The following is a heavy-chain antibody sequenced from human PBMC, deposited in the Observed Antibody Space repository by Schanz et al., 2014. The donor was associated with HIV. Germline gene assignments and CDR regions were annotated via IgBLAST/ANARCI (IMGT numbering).Heavy chain of an antibody. CDR2: ILPMFGTT. CDR3: ARDLGGDFWSSQGGLDP. CDR1: GGSFSRYA. D-gene: IGHD3-3*01. V-gene: IGHV1-69*06. Sequence: QVQLVQSGAEVKKTGSSVKVSCKGSGGSFSRYAISWVRLAPGRGLEWMGGILPMFGTTNYAQKFQGRVSMTADTSTSTVYMELRSLRSEDTAVYYCARDLGGDFWSSQGGLDPWGQGTLVTVSS. J-gene: IGHJ5*02.